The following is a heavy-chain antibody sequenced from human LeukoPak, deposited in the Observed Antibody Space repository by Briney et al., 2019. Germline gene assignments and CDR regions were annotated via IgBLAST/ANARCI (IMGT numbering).Heavy chain of an antibody. CDR2: IQSKTDGGTI. V-gene: IGHV3-15*01. J-gene: IGHJ5*02. CDR1: GXTFSSYE. D-gene: IGHD3-22*01. CDR3: VTHRSGYFLFDP. Sequence: KPGGSLRLSCAASGXTFSSYEMNWVRQAPGKGLEWVGRIQSKTDGGTIHYAAPVKGRFTISRDDSKNTLFLQMNSLKTEDTAIYYCVTHRSGYFLFDPWGQGTLVTVSS.